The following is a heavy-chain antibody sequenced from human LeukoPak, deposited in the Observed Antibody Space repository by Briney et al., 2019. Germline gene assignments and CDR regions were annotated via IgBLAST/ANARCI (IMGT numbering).Heavy chain of an antibody. CDR1: GFTFSDYY. J-gene: IGHJ6*02. CDR2: ISSSGSTI. D-gene: IGHD1-26*01. CDR3: ARDLGYEWELLTGPNYYYYGMDV. Sequence: GGSLRLSCAASGFTFSDYYMSWIRQTPGKGLEWVSYISSSGSTIYYADSVKGRFTISRDNAKNSLYLQMNSLRAEDTAVYYCARDLGYEWELLTGPNYYYYGMDVWGQGTTVTVSS. V-gene: IGHV3-11*04.